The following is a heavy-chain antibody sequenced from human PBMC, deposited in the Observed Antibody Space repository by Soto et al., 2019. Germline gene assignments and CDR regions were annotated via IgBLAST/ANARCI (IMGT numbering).Heavy chain of an antibody. J-gene: IGHJ4*02. CDR2: ISSSSSYI. D-gene: IGHD3-9*01. Sequence: PGGSLRLSCAASGFTFSSYSMNWVRQAPGKGLEWVSSISSSSSYIYYADSVKGRFTISRDNAKNSLYLQMNSLRAEDTAVYYCAKLSQYDILTGYLNYFDYWGQGTLVTVSS. V-gene: IGHV3-21*01. CDR1: GFTFSSYS. CDR3: AKLSQYDILTGYLNYFDY.